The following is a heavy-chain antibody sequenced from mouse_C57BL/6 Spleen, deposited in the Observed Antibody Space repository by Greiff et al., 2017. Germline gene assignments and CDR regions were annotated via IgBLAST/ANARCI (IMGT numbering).Heavy chain of an antibody. J-gene: IGHJ1*03. Sequence: VQLQESGAELVRPGTSVKMSCKASGYTFTNYWIGWAKQRPGHGLEWIGDIYPGGGYTNYNEKCKGKATLTAGKSSSTAYMQFSSLTSEDSAIYYCARWEGYDGYYKGGYIDVWGTGTTVTVSS. V-gene: IGHV1-63*01. CDR3: ARWEGYDGYYKGGYIDV. D-gene: IGHD2-3*01. CDR2: IYPGGGYT. CDR1: GYTFTNYW.